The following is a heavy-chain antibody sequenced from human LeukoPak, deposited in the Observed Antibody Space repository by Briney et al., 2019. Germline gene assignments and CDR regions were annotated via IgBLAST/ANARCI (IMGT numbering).Heavy chain of an antibody. V-gene: IGHV4-4*02. J-gene: IGHJ6*03. CDR1: GGSISSSNW. D-gene: IGHD6-13*01. CDR3: ARDLPGIAAAGNGYYYYYYMDV. Sequence: SGTLSLTCAVSGGSISSSNWWSWVRQPPGKGLEWIGEIYHSGSTNYNPSLKSRVTISVDKSKNQFSLKLSSVTAADTAVYYCARDLPGIAAAGNGYYYYYYMDVWGKGTTVTVSS. CDR2: IYHSGST.